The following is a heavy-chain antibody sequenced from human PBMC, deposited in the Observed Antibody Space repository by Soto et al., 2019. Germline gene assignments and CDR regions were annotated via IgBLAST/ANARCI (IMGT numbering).Heavy chain of an antibody. CDR3: ARVTSMVRGVIDNWFDP. V-gene: IGHV1-69*01. D-gene: IGHD3-10*01. Sequence: QVPLVQSGAEVKKPGSSVTVSCKPSGGTFSSYAIHWVRQAPGQGLEWMGGIIPMYGPAKYAQRFQGRVTITADESTTTVDMALTSLTSQDTAVYYCARVTSMVRGVIDNWFDPWGHGTVVTVSS. CDR2: IIPMYGPA. CDR1: GGTFSSYA. J-gene: IGHJ5*02.